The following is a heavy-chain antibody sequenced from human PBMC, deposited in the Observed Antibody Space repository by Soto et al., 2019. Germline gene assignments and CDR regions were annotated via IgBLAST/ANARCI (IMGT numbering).Heavy chain of an antibody. Sequence: ESVGGLVQPGGSLRLSCAASGFTFSSYAMSWVRQAPGKGLEWVSAISGSGGSTYYADSVKGRFTISRDSSKNTLDLQMNSLRAEDTAVYYCAMAGGIATAGAFNYWGQGTLVTVSS. CDR1: GFTFSSYA. CDR3: AMAGGIATAGAFNY. CDR2: ISGSGGST. J-gene: IGHJ4*02. D-gene: IGHD6-13*01. V-gene: IGHV3-23*01.